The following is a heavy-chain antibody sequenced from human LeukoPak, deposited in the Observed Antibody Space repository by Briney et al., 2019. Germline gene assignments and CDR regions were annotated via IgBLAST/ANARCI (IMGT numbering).Heavy chain of an antibody. CDR3: ARDTTVSITMVRGPDY. CDR1: GIMFSGYW. CDR2: IKQDGSEK. V-gene: IGHV3-7*01. J-gene: IGHJ4*02. D-gene: IGHD3-10*01. Sequence: GGSLRLSCTASGIMFSGYWMSWVRQAPGKGLEWVANIKQDGSEKYYVDSVKGRFTISRDNAKNSLYLQMNSLRAEDTAVYYCARDTTVSITMVRGPDYWGQGTLVTVSS.